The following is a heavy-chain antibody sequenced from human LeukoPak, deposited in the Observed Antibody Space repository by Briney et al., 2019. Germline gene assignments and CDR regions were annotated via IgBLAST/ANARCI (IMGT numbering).Heavy chain of an antibody. D-gene: IGHD6-19*01. J-gene: IGHJ6*03. Sequence: GGSLRLSCAASGFSFSSYIMHWVRQAPGKGLQWVTVISHDESNEYYADSVKGRFTISRDNFKNTLYLQMNSLRAEDTAVYYCAKGYSGWYFYYYYYYMDVWGKGTTVTVSS. CDR2: ISHDESNE. V-gene: IGHV3-30*04. CDR3: AKGYSGWYFYYYYYYMDV. CDR1: GFSFSSYI.